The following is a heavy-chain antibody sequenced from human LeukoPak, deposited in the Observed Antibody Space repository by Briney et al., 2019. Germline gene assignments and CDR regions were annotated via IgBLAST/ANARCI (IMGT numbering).Heavy chain of an antibody. Sequence: ASVKASCKASGYTFTSYAMHWVRQAPGQRLEWMGWINAGNGNTKYSQKFQGRVTITRDTSASTAYMELSSLRSEDTAVYYCARVGRDGYNHNDYWGQGTLVTVSS. CDR1: GYTFTSYA. V-gene: IGHV1-3*01. CDR2: INAGNGNT. D-gene: IGHD5-24*01. J-gene: IGHJ4*02. CDR3: ARVGRDGYNHNDY.